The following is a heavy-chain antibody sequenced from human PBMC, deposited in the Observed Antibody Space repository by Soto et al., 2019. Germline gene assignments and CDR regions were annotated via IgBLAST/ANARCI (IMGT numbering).Heavy chain of an antibody. J-gene: IGHJ5*02. CDR3: SRRAPEGFDP. CDR2: MSYTGST. Sequence: HLQLQESGPGLVKPSETLSLTCNVSGGSISRSPYDLAWIRQPPGKGLEWIGSMSYTGSTYYNPSLKSRVTISIDTPKNQLSLKLTSVTAVDAAVYYCSRRAPEGFDPWGQGTLVTVSS. CDR1: GGSISRSPYD. V-gene: IGHV4-39*01.